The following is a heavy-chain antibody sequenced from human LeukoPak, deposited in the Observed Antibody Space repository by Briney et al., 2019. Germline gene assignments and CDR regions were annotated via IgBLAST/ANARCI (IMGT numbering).Heavy chain of an antibody. CDR1: GFTFSSYG. CDR2: ISYDGSNK. Sequence: GGSLRLSCAASGFTFSSYGMHWVRQAPGKGLEWVAVISYDGSNKYYADSVKGRFTISRDNSKNTLYLQMNSLRAEDTALYYCAKVSYDYWGQGTLDSVSS. V-gene: IGHV3-30*18. J-gene: IGHJ4*02. CDR3: AKVSYDY.